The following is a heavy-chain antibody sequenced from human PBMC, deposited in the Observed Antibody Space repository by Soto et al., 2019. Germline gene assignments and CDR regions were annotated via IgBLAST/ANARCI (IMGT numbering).Heavy chain of an antibody. D-gene: IGHD1-1*01. CDR2: TYYRSKWYF. V-gene: IGHV6-1*01. J-gene: IGHJ6*03. Sequence: QVQLQLSGPGLVTPSQTLSLTCAISGDSVSSSSAGWNWIRQTPSRGLEWLGRTYYRSKWYFNYALSVESRITIHPATSKNQFPLQLSSVTPDDTAVYYCARGSWDDVSGHYYMDVWGKGTTVTVSS. CDR1: GDSVSSSSAG. CDR3: ARGSWDDVSGHYYMDV.